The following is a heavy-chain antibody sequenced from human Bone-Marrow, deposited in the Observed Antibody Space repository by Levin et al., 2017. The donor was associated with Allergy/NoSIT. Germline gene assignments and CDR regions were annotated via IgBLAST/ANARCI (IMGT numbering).Heavy chain of an antibody. CDR2: TNRDGSGK. Sequence: PGGSLRLSCAASGFTFSNYWMNWFRQAPGKGLEWVASTNRDGSGKYYVDSVEGRFTISRDNAENSLYLQMNSLRVEDTAVYYCAKQTYGRFDPWGQGTLVTVSS. J-gene: IGHJ5*02. CDR1: GFTFSNYW. V-gene: IGHV3-7*01. D-gene: IGHD2-8*01. CDR3: AKQTYGRFDP.